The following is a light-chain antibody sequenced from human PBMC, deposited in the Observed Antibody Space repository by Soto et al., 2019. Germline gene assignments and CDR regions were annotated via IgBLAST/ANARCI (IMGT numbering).Light chain of an antibody. CDR2: GVS. J-gene: IGKJ1*01. CDR1: QSVSSTL. V-gene: IGKV3-20*01. CDR3: QHYGDSSWT. Sequence: EIVLTQSPVALSLSPVERATLSCMASQSVSSTLLTWYQQKPGQAPRLLIYGVSSRATGIPDRFSGSGSGTDFTLTISRLEPEDFAVYFCQHYGDSSWTFGQGTKVDNK.